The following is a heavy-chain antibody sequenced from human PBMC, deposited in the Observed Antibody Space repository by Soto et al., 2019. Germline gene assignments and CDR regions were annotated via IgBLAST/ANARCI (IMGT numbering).Heavy chain of an antibody. Sequence: SETLSLTCTVSGGYIRSSSYYWGWIRQPPGKGLEWIGSIYYSGSTYYNPSLKSRVTISVDTSKNQFSLKLSSVTAADTAVYYCARDIRIWLWDYWGQGTLVTVSS. CDR2: IYYSGST. V-gene: IGHV4-39*02. CDR3: ARDIRIWLWDY. CDR1: GGYIRSSSYY. J-gene: IGHJ4*02. D-gene: IGHD2-21*01.